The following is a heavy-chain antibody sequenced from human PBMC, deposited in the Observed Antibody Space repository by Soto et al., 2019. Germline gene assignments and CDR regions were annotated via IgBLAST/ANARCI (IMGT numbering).Heavy chain of an antibody. Sequence: SSETLSLTCTVSGGSISSYYWSWIRQPPGKGLEWIGYIYYSGSTNYNPSLKSRVTISVDTSKNQFSLKLSSVTAADTAVYYCARHMSMSPGFRYYFDYWGQGTLVTVSS. CDR1: GGSISSYY. J-gene: IGHJ4*02. CDR3: ARHMSMSPGFRYYFDY. D-gene: IGHD3-9*01. V-gene: IGHV4-59*08. CDR2: IYYSGST.